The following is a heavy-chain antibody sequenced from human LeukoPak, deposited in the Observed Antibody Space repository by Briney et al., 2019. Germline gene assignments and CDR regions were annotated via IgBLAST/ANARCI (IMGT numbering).Heavy chain of an antibody. J-gene: IGHJ4*02. CDR1: GFTFSSYA. D-gene: IGHD2-2*01. V-gene: IGHV3-30*09. CDR3: ARDRYCSSTSCNGAFDY. CDR2: ISSDGSNK. Sequence: PGGSLRLSCAASGFTFSSYAMNWVRQAPGKGLEWVTIISSDGSNKYYADSVKGRFAISRDNSKNTLYLQVNSLRAEDTAVYYCARDRYCSSTSCNGAFDYWGQGTLVTVSS.